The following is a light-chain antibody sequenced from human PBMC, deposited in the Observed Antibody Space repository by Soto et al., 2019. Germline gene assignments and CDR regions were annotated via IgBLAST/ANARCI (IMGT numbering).Light chain of an antibody. Sequence: DIQMTQSPSSVSASVGDRVTITCRASRTFSSFLNWYQQKRGKPPTLLIYGAYNLRSGVPSRFTGSGGGAEFRLTISSLQPDDFATYYCQQTYSPPFTFGQGTSLELK. CDR3: QQTYSPPFT. V-gene: IGKV1-39*01. CDR1: RTFSSF. J-gene: IGKJ2*01. CDR2: GAY.